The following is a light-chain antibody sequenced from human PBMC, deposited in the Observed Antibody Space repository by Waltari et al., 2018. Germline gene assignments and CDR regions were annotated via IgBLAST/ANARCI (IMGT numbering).Light chain of an antibody. V-gene: IGLV3-21*01. J-gene: IGLJ1*01. CDR1: NIGSTS. CDR2: YDS. CDR3: QVWDANNEPGV. Sequence: SSVLTQPPSVSVAPGETARITCGGNNIGSTSVHWYRQKPGQAPQLVISYDSDRPSGIPERFSGSNSGDTATLTISRVEAGDEADYYCQVWDANNEPGVFGTGTEVTVL.